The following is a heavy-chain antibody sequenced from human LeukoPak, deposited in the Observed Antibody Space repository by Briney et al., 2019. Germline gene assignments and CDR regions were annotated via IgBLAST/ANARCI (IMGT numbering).Heavy chain of an antibody. J-gene: IGHJ6*02. Sequence: SQTLSLTCTVSGGSFSSGDYYWSWIRQPPGKGLEWIGSIYYSGSTNYNPSLKSRVTISVDTSKNHFSLKLTSVTAADTAVYYCAAGSNGLDVWGQGTTVTVSS. V-gene: IGHV4-61*03. D-gene: IGHD3-10*01. CDR2: IYYSGST. CDR3: AAGSNGLDV. CDR1: GGSFSSGDYY.